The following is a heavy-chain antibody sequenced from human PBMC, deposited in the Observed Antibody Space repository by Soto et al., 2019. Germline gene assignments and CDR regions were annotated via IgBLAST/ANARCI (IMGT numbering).Heavy chain of an antibody. J-gene: IGHJ5*02. CDR2: IYYSGST. CDR1: GGSISSYY. Sequence: PSETLSLTCTVSGGSISSYYWSWIRQPPGKGLEWIGSIYYSGSTYYNPSLKSRVTISVDTSKNQFSLKLSSVTAADTAVYYCARRPSLLLDDWFDPWGQGTLVTVSS. D-gene: IGHD2-15*01. V-gene: IGHV4-59*08. CDR3: ARRPSLLLDDWFDP.